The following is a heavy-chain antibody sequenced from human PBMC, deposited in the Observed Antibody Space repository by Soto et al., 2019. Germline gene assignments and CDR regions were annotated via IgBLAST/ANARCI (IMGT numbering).Heavy chain of an antibody. CDR3: SGQLLAVRDNWFDP. D-gene: IGHD2-2*01. V-gene: IGHV4-30-4*01. Sequence: SETLSLTCTVSGGSITSGDYYWSWIRQPPGKGLEWIGYIYYSGSTYYNPSLKSRVTISVHTSKNQFSLKLSSVTAADTAVYYCSGQLLAVRDNWFDPWSQGTLVTVSS. CDR1: GGSITSGDYY. J-gene: IGHJ5*02. CDR2: IYYSGST.